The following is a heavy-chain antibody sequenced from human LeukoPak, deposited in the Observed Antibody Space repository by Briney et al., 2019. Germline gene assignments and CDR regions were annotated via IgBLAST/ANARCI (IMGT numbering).Heavy chain of an antibody. CDR3: ARDPGFLAAHFDY. CDR2: ISSSGSTI. J-gene: IGHJ4*02. CDR1: GFTFSSYS. D-gene: IGHD2/OR15-2a*01. V-gene: IGHV3-48*04. Sequence: PGGSLRLSCAASGFTFSSYSMNWVRQAPGKGLEWVSYISSSGSTIYYADSVKGRFTISRDNAKNSLYLQMNSLRAEDTAVYYCARDPGFLAAHFDYWGQGTLVTVSS.